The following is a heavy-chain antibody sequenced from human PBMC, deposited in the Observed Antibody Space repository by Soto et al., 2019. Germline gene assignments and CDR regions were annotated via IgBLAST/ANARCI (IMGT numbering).Heavy chain of an antibody. J-gene: IGHJ4*02. CDR3: ARDSPYYYDSSGYLSLPDY. CDR1: GGSISSGDYY. V-gene: IGHV4-30-4*01. Sequence: QVQLQESGPGLVKPSQTLSLTCTVSGGSISSGDYYWSWIRQPPGKGLEWIGYIYYSGSTYYNPYLKSRVTISVDTSKNQFSLKLSSVTAADTAVYYCARDSPYYYDSSGYLSLPDYWGQGTLVTVSS. CDR2: IYYSGST. D-gene: IGHD3-22*01.